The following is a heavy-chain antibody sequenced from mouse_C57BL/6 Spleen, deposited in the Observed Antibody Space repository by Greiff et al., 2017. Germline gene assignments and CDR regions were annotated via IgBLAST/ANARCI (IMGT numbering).Heavy chain of an antibody. CDR1: GYTFTSYW. Sequence: VQLQQSGTVLARPGASVKMSCKTSGYTFTSYWMHWVKQRPGQGLEWIGAIYPGNSDTSYNQKFKGKAKLTAVTSASTAYMELSSLTNEDSAVYYCTGEGYSNYPGFAYWGQGTLVTVSA. J-gene: IGHJ3*01. D-gene: IGHD2-5*01. CDR2: IYPGNSDT. CDR3: TGEGYSNYPGFAY. V-gene: IGHV1-5*01.